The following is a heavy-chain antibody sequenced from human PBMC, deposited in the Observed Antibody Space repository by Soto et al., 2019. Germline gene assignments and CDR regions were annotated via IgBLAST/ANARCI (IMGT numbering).Heavy chain of an antibody. CDR3: ARVDTYYYASSGYYEGYYYYGMDV. D-gene: IGHD3-22*01. CDR1: GFTFSDYY. Sequence: GGSLRLSCAASGFTFSDYYMSWIRQAPGKGLEWVSYISSSGSTIYYADSVKGRFTISRDNAKNSLYLQMNSLRAEDTAVYYCARVDTYYYASSGYYEGYYYYGMDVWGQGTTVTVSS. J-gene: IGHJ6*02. V-gene: IGHV3-11*01. CDR2: ISSSGSTI.